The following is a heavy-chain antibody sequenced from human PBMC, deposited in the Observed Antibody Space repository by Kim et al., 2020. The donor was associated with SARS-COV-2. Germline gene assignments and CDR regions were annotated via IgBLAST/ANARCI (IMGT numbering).Heavy chain of an antibody. V-gene: IGHV1-69*01. Sequence: NYRRKCKGRIAITADASTSTAYMELSSLRSEDTAVYYCARVSGYDLRFNDYWGQGTLVTVSS. CDR3: ARVSGYDLRFNDY. D-gene: IGHD5-12*01. J-gene: IGHJ4*02.